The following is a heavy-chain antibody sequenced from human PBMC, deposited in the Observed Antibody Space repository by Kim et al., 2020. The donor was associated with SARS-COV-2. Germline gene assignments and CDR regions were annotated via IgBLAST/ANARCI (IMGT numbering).Heavy chain of an antibody. J-gene: IGHJ1*01. CDR1: GGSFSGYY. D-gene: IGHD2-15*01. CDR3: ARDKIQDSHAATQY. CDR2: INHSGSC. V-gene: IGHV4-34*01. Sequence: SETLSLTCAVYGGSFSGYYWNWIRQSPGKGLEWIGEINHSGSCRYNPSLESRVTISVDTSKNQFSLKLRSVTAADTAVYYCARDKIQDSHAATQYWGQGT.